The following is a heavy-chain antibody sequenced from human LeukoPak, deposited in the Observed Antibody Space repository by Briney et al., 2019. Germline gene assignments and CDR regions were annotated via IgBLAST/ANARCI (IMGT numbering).Heavy chain of an antibody. CDR1: GGSISSYY. D-gene: IGHD2-15*01. J-gene: IGHJ6*03. Sequence: SETLSLTCTVSGGSISSYYWSWIRQPPGKGLEWIGYIYYSGSTNYNPSLKSRVTISVDTSKNQFSLKLSSVTAADTAVYYCARVSEVVAATGYYYYYYMDVWGKGTTVTVSS. V-gene: IGHV4-59*01. CDR3: ARVSEVVAATGYYYYYYMDV. CDR2: IYYSGST.